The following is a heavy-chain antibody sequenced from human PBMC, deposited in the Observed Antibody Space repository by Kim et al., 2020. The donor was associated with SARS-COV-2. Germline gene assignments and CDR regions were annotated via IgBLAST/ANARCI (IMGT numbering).Heavy chain of an antibody. CDR1: GFTFRTRW. CDR2: IKEDGSAK. CDR3: VRDFDF. Sequence: GGSLRLSCAASGFTFRTRWMSWVRQAPAKGLEWVANIKEDGSAKYYVDSVKGRFTISRDNAKNLLYLQLNSLRGDDTAVYYCVRDFDFWGQGALVTVSS. J-gene: IGHJ5*01. V-gene: IGHV3-7*01.